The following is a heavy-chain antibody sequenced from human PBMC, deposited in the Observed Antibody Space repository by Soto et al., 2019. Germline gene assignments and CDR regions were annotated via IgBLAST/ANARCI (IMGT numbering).Heavy chain of an antibody. J-gene: IGHJ4*02. CDR3: ATACPGGDCYPI. V-gene: IGHV3-15*01. Sequence: EVQLVESGGGLVKPGGSLRLSCVVSGIPFRGAWMTWVRQAPGKGLEWVGRIKSKTDGETTDYPAPVKGRFTISRDDSKNTLYLQMNSLKTEDTGVYYCATACPGGDCYPIWGQGTLVTVSS. CDR1: GIPFRGAW. CDR2: IKSKTDGETT. D-gene: IGHD2-21*02.